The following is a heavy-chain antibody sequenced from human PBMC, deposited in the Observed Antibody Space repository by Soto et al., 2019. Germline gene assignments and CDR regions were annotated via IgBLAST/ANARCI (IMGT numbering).Heavy chain of an antibody. CDR2: IGYRGDGP. Sequence: GGSLRLSCATSGFTFRNYDMSWVRQAPGKGLEWVSAIGYRGDGPYYTDSVRGRFTTSRDNSKNTLYLQMNSLRVDDTAVYYCATGPSSSNGYRQFDYLGQGTLVTVSS. J-gene: IGHJ4*02. D-gene: IGHD6-25*01. CDR1: GFTFRNYD. CDR3: ATGPSSSNGYRQFDY. V-gene: IGHV3-23*01.